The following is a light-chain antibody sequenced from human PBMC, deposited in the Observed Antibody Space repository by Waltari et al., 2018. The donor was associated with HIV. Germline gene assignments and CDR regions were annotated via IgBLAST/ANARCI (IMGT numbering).Light chain of an antibody. CDR2: YVS. CDR1: RRDVGGYNY. CDR3: SSYTSSSPGV. J-gene: IGLJ3*02. V-gene: IGLV2-14*01. Sequence: QSALTQPASVSGSPGQSITISCTGTRRDVGGYNYVSWYQQHPGKAPKLMIYYVSNRPSGVSNRFSGSKSGNTASLTISGLQAEDKADYYCSSYTSSSPGVFGGGTKLTVL.